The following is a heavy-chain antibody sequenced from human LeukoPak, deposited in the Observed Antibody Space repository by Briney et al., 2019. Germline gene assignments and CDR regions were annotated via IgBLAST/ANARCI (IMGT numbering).Heavy chain of an antibody. CDR2: IRYDGSNK. V-gene: IGHV3-30*02. J-gene: IGHJ4*02. CDR3: AKDRGDYFDY. Sequence: GGSLRLSCAASGFTFSSYGMHWVRRAPGKGLEWVAFIRYDGSNKYYADSVKGRFTISRDNSKNTLYLQMNSLRAEDTAVYYCAKDRGDYFDYWGQGTLVTVSS. CDR1: GFTFSSYG.